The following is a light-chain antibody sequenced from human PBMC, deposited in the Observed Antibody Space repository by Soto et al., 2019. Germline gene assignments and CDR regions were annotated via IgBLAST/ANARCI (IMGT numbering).Light chain of an antibody. V-gene: IGKV3-11*01. CDR3: QQRNDWPLT. Sequence: DIVLTQSPATPSLSPGERATLSCWASQSVGRSLAWYQQKPGQAPRLLINDASNRATGIPARFGGSGTGTDFTLTISSLEPEDFAVYYCQQRNDWPLTFGGGTKVDIK. CDR2: DAS. J-gene: IGKJ4*01. CDR1: QSVGRS.